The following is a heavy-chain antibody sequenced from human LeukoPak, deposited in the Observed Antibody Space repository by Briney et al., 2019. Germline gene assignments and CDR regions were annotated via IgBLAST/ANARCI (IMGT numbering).Heavy chain of an antibody. CDR1: GGSISSYY. CDR2: INHSGST. Sequence: SETLSLTCTVSGGSISSYYWSWIRQPPGKGLEWIGEINHSGSTNYNPSLKSRVTISVDTSKNQFSLKLSSVTAADTAVYYCARGARWYSSSWAPPGWFDPWGQGTLVTVSS. V-gene: IGHV4-34*01. CDR3: ARGARWYSSSWAPPGWFDP. D-gene: IGHD6-13*01. J-gene: IGHJ5*02.